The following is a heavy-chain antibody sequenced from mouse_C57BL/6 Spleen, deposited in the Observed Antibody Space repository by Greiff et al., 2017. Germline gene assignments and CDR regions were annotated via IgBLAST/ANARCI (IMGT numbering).Heavy chain of an antibody. V-gene: IGHV1-76*01. CDR2: IYPGSGNT. J-gene: IGHJ1*03. CDR3: ARNWEDWYFDV. D-gene: IGHD4-1*01. Sequence: VKLQESGAELVRPGASVKLSCKASGYTFTDYYINWVKQRPGQGLEWIARIYPGSGNTYYNEKFKGKATLTAEKSSSTAYMQISSLTSEDSAVYFCARNWEDWYFDVWGTGTTVTVSS. CDR1: GYTFTDYY.